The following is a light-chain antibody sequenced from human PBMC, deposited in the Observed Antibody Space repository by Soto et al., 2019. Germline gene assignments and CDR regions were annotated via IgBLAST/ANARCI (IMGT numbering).Light chain of an antibody. CDR3: QQRSNWRIT. CDR1: QSVSNS. V-gene: IGKV3-11*01. J-gene: IGKJ5*01. CDR2: GAS. Sequence: EVWLTQSPATLSLSPGERATLSCWASQSVSNSLDWYQNKPGKAPRLLIYGASTRATGIPARLSGSGYGTELTITISSMQSEDFAVYYCQQRSNWRITFGQGTRLEIK.